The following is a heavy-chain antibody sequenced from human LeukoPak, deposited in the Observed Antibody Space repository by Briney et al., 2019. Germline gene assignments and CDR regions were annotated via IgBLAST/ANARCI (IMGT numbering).Heavy chain of an antibody. J-gene: IGHJ3*02. CDR3: ARDGGTGWAFDI. D-gene: IGHD2-15*01. Sequence: SETLSLTCTVSGGSISTYYWSWIRQPAGKGLEWIGRLYTTGSSSYSPSLKSRVTMSVDTSKNQFSLRLTSVTAADTAVYYCARDGGTGWAFDIWGQGTLVTVSS. CDR2: LYTTGSS. V-gene: IGHV4-4*07. CDR1: GGSISTYY.